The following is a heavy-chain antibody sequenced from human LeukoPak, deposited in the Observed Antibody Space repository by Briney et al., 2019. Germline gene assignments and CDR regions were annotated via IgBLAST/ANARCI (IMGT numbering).Heavy chain of an antibody. CDR3: SRVVQDVTGADY. CDR1: GFTFSSYH. Sequence: GGSLRLSCAASGFTFSSYHMNWVRQAPGKGLEWLSYIHSTSASIHYADSVKGRFTISRDNAKNSLYLQMNSLRAVDMAVYYCSRVVQDVTGADYRGQGTLVIVSS. V-gene: IGHV3-48*01. D-gene: IGHD3-9*01. CDR2: IHSTSASI. J-gene: IGHJ4*02.